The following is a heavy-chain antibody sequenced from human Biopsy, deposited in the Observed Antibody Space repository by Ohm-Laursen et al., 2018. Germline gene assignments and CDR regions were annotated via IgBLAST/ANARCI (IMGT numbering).Heavy chain of an antibody. CDR2: VYYTGST. V-gene: IGHV4-59*01. CDR1: GDSISSIY. Sequence: SQTLSFTCTVSGDSISSIYWSWIRQPPGKGLEWIGYVYYTGSTDYNPSLQSRVTISVDTSKNHFSLRLRSVTPADTAIYCARDRGYYSDRTVPGYFDLWGRGTLVTVSS. D-gene: IGHD3-22*01. J-gene: IGHJ2*01. CDR3: ARDRGYYSDRTVPGYFDL.